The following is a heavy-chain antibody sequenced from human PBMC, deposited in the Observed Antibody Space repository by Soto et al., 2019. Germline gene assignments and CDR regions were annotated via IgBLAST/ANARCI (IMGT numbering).Heavy chain of an antibody. CDR3: AKDRSPPRYCSSTSCYSHRNWFDP. CDR2: ISGSGGST. J-gene: IGHJ5*02. D-gene: IGHD2-2*01. Sequence: GGSLRLSCAASGFTFSSYAMSWVRQAPGKGLEWVSAISGSGGSTYYADSVKGRFTISRDNSKNTLYLQMNSLRAEDTAVYYCAKDRSPPRYCSSTSCYSHRNWFDPWGQGTLVTVSS. CDR1: GFTFSSYA. V-gene: IGHV3-23*01.